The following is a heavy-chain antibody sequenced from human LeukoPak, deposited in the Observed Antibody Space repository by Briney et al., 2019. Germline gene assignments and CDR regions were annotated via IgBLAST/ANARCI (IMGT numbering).Heavy chain of an antibody. V-gene: IGHV1-46*01. CDR1: GYTFTSYY. D-gene: IGHD1-26*01. CDR2: INPSGGST. CDR3: ARDRIVGATNYYYYGMDV. J-gene: IGHJ6*02. Sequence: ASVKVSCKASGYTFTSYYMHWVRRAPGQGLEWMGIINPSGGSTSYAQKFQGRVTMTRDTSTSTVYMELSSLRSEDTAVYYCARDRIVGATNYYYYGMDVWGQGTTVTVSS.